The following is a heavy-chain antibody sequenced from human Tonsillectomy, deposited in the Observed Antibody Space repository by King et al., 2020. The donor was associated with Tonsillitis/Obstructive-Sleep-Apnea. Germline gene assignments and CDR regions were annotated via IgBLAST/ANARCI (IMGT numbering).Heavy chain of an antibody. CDR3: AKLATVNIFDY. V-gene: IGHV3-30*18. J-gene: IGHJ4*02. D-gene: IGHD5-24*01. CDR2: ISYHGSNN. CDR1: GFTFSSYG. Sequence: VQLVESGGGVVQPGRSLRLSCAASGFTFSSYGMHWVRQAPGKGLEWVAVISYHGSNNYYADSVKGRFTISRDNSKNTLYLQMNSLRAEDTAVYYCAKLATVNIFDYWGQGILVTVSS.